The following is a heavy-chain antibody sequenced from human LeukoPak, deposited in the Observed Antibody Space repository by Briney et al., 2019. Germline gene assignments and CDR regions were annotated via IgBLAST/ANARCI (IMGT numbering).Heavy chain of an antibody. CDR1: GFTFSSYS. J-gene: IGHJ4*02. CDR3: ARGSDYDILTGYYGVEY. CDR2: ISSSSSTI. V-gene: IGHV3-48*01. Sequence: PGGSLRLSCAASGFTFSSYSMNWVRQAPGKGLEWVSYISSSSSTIYYADSVKGRFTISRDNAKNSLYLQMNSLRAEDTAVYYCARGSDYDILTGYYGVEYGGQGTLVTVSS. D-gene: IGHD3-9*01.